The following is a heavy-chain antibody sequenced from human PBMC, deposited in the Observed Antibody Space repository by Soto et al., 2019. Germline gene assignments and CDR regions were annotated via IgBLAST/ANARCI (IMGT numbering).Heavy chain of an antibody. CDR3: AKVTGYCSSTSCYGDY. Sequence: ESGGGLVQPGGSLRLSCAASGFTFSSYAMSWVRQAPGKGLEWVSAISGSGGSTYYADSVKGRFTISRDNSKNTLYLQMNSLRAEDTAVYYCAKVTGYCSSTSCYGDYWGQGTLVTVSS. D-gene: IGHD2-2*01. CDR1: GFTFSSYA. V-gene: IGHV3-23*01. J-gene: IGHJ4*02. CDR2: ISGSGGST.